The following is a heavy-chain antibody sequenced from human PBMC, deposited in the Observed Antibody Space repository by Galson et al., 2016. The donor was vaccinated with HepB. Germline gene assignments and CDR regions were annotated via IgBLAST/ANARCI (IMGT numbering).Heavy chain of an antibody. V-gene: IGHV3-53*01. CDR2: IYGGGRT. CDR3: ASHGGSPPGYLGPTEGLDY. J-gene: IGHJ4*02. D-gene: IGHD1-26*01. CDR1: GFTVSRNY. Sequence: SLRLSCAASGFTVSRNYMTWVRQAPGKGLECVSVIYGGGRTYYADSVKGRFIISRDSSKNTLYLQMSSLRVEDTAFYYCASHGGSPPGYLGPTEGLDYWGLGTLVTVSS.